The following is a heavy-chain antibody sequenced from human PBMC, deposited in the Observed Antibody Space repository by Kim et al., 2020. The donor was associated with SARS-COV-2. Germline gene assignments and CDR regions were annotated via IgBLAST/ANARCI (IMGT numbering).Heavy chain of an antibody. D-gene: IGHD3-10*01. CDR3: AREDYGSGSTRTGYDAFDI. CDR1: GDSVSSNSAA. CDR2: TYYRSKWYN. V-gene: IGHV6-1*01. J-gene: IGHJ3*02. Sequence: SQTLSLTCAISGDSVSSNSAAWNWIRQSPSRGLEWLGRTYYRSKWYNDYAVSVKSRITINPDTSKNQFSLQLNSVTPEDTAVYYCAREDYGSGSTRTGYDAFDIWGQGTMVTVSS.